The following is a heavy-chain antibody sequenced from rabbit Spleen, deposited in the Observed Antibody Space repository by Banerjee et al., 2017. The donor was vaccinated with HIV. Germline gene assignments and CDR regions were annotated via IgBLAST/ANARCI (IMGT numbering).Heavy chain of an antibody. D-gene: IGHD2-1*01. J-gene: IGHJ4*01. CDR1: GFSFSSGYD. Sequence: QEQLVESGGGLVKPGASLTLICTASGFSFSSGYDLSWVRQAPGKGLEWIACIEVGSSDFTYYATWAKGRFTISKTSSTTVTLQVTRLTAADTATYFCARGSAAMTMVITGFYFNLWGQGTLVTVS. CDR3: ARGSAAMTMVITGFYFNL. CDR2: IEVGSSDFT. V-gene: IGHV1S45*01.